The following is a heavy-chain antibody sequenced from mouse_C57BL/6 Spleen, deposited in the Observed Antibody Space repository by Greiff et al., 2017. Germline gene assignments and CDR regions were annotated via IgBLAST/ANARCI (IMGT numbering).Heavy chain of an antibody. J-gene: IGHJ1*03. CDR1: GYTFTSYW. D-gene: IGHD4-1*01. V-gene: IGHV1-69*01. Sequence: QVQLQQPGAELVMPGASVKLSCKASGYTFTSYWMHWVKQRPGQGLEWIGEIDPSDSYTNYNQKFKGKSTLTVDKSSSTAYMQLSSLTSEDSAVYYCARSGTYWYFDGWGTGTTVTGSS. CDR2: IDPSDSYT. CDR3: ARSGTYWYFDG.